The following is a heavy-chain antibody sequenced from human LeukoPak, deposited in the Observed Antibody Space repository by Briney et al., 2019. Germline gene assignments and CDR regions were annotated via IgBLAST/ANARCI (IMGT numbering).Heavy chain of an antibody. J-gene: IGHJ4*02. CDR2: ISDNGSNK. CDR1: GFTFSSYG. CDR3: AKDNRRYSCDY. Sequence: PGRSLRLSCAASGFTFSSYGMHWVRQAPGKGLEWVAVISDNGSNKYHADSVKGRFTISRDSSKNTMYLQMNSLRVEDTAVYYCAKDNRRYSCDYWGQGTLVTVSS. D-gene: IGHD5-18*01. V-gene: IGHV3-30*18.